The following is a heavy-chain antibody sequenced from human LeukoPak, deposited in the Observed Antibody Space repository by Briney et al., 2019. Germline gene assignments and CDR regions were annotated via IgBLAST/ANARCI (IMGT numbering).Heavy chain of an antibody. Sequence: GGSLRLSCAASGFTFDDYAMHWVRQAPGKGLEWVSGISWNSGSIYYADSVKGRFTSSRDNAKNSLYLQMNSLRAEDTAVYYCARGSSSYDCWGQGTLLTVSS. V-gene: IGHV3-9*01. CDR2: ISWNSGSI. CDR3: ARGSSSYDC. J-gene: IGHJ4*02. D-gene: IGHD6-13*01. CDR1: GFTFDDYA.